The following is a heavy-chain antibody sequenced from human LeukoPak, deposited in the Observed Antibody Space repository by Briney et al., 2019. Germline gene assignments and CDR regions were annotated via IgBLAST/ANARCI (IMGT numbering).Heavy chain of an antibody. D-gene: IGHD2-2*01. CDR1: GFTFSNYG. CDR2: ISNDGSNK. V-gene: IGHV3-30*03. J-gene: IGHJ4*02. Sequence: GRSLRLSCAASGFTFSNYGMHWVRQAPGKGLEWVAVISNDGSNKYYADSVKGRLTISRDNAKNSLYLQMNSLRAEDTAVYYCTCSSTRAYFDYWGQGTLVTVSS. CDR3: TCSSTRAYFDY.